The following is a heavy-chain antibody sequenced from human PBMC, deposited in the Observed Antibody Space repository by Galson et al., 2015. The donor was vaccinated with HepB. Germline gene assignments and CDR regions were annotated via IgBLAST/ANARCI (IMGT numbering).Heavy chain of an antibody. CDR3: ARVRQLGQGFHF. D-gene: IGHD3-10*01. CDR2: TYYRSKFYN. V-gene: IGHV6-1*01. Sequence: CAISGDSVSNNGVAWSWIRRSPSRGLEWLGRTYYRSKFYNDYAESVKSRITINPDTSRNQVSLQLNSVTPEDTAVYYCARVRQLGQGFHFWGQGTLVTVSS. J-gene: IGHJ4*02. CDR1: GDSVSNNGVA.